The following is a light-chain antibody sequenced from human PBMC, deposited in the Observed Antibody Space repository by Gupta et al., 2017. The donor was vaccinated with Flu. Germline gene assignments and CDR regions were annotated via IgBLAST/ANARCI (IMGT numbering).Light chain of an antibody. CDR3: QTQHSSNVV. Sequence: GNTASSTCSGDRWGEKCGSWYQQYPGQDPLLIIYEVSKRPSGVPERFSGSSSGNTATHTLCGPQGRGGGDYYWQTQHSSNVVFGGGTKLTVL. CDR1: RWGEKC. CDR2: EVS. V-gene: IGLV3-1*01. J-gene: IGLJ3*02.